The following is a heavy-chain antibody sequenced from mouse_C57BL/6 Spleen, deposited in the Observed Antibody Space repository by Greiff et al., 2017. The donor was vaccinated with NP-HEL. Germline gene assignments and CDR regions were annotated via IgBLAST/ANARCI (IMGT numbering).Heavy chain of an antibody. CDR1: GFTFSSYA. CDR3: ARDDDGYLYYFDY. CDR2: ISDGGSYT. D-gene: IGHD2-3*01. J-gene: IGHJ2*01. V-gene: IGHV5-4*01. Sequence: EVHLVESGGGLVKPGGSLKLSCAASGFTFSSYAMSWVRQTPEKRLEWVATISDGGSYTYYPDNVKGRFTISRDNAKNNLYLQMSHLKSEDTAMYYCARDDDGYLYYFDYWGQGTTLTVSS.